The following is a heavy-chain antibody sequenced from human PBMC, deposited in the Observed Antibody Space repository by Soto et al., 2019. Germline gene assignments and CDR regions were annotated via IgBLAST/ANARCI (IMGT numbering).Heavy chain of an antibody. D-gene: IGHD3-10*01. J-gene: IGHJ6*02. V-gene: IGHV5-10-1*01. Sequence: PGESLKLSCKGSGYSFTSCWISWVRQMPGKGLEWMGRIDPSDSYTNYSPSFQGHVTISADKSISTAYLQWSSLKASDTAMYYCARPRYYYGSGSYYYGMDVWGQGTTVTVSS. CDR2: IDPSDSYT. CDR1: GYSFTSCW. CDR3: ARPRYYYGSGSYYYGMDV.